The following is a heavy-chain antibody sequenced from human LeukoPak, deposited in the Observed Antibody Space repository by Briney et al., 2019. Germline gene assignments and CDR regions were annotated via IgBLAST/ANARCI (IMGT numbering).Heavy chain of an antibody. CDR1: GFTFSSYS. V-gene: IGHV3-21*01. CDR2: ISSSSSYI. Sequence: GGSLRLSCAASGFTFSSYSMNWVRQAPGKGLEWVSSISSSSSYIYYADSVKGRFTISRDNAKNSLYLQMNSLRAEDTAVYYCAREGNSGSYSDFDYWGQGTLVTVSS. J-gene: IGHJ4*02. CDR3: AREGNSGSYSDFDY. D-gene: IGHD1-26*01.